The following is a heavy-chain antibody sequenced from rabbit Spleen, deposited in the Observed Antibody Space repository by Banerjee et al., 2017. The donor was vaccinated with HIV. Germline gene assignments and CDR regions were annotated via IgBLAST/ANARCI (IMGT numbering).Heavy chain of an antibody. CDR1: GIDFSSYYY. Sequence: QSLEESGGDLVKPGASLTLTCTASGIDFSSYYYMCWVRQAPGKGLEWIGCINTGSGGTAYASWAKGRFTISKTSSTTMTLQMTSLTAADTATYFCARRSGSSLDEYYFNLWGPGTLVTVS. CDR2: INTGSGGT. D-gene: IGHD7-1*01. J-gene: IGHJ4*01. CDR3: ARRSGSSLDEYYFNL. V-gene: IGHV1S40*01.